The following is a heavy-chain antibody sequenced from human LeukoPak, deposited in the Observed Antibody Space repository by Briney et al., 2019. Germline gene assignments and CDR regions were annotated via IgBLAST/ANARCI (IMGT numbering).Heavy chain of an antibody. D-gene: IGHD3-22*01. V-gene: IGHV4-31*03. CDR2: IYYSGST. J-gene: IGHJ5*02. CDR3: ARAARTYYYDSSGYYNWFDP. Sequence: SQTLSLTCTVSGGSISSGGYYWSWIRQHPGKGLEWIGYIYYSGSTYYNPSLKSRVTISVDTSKNQFSLKLSSVTAADTAVYYCARAARTYYYDSSGYYNWFDPWGQGTLVTVSS. CDR1: GGSISSGGYY.